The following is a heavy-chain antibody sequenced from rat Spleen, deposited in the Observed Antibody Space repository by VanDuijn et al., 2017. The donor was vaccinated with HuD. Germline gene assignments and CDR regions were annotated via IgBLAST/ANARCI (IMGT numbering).Heavy chain of an antibody. CDR2: ISWDGSST. CDR1: GFTFDDYG. J-gene: IGHJ2*01. V-gene: IGHV5-7*01. CDR3: ARHEDYSGLDY. D-gene: IGHD1-1*01. Sequence: EVKLVESGGGLVQPGRSLKLSCAASGFTFDDYGMAWVRQAPKNGLEWVASISWDGSSTYYPDSVKGRFTISRDNAKNALYLQMNNLRSEDTALYYCARHEDYSGLDYWGQGVMVTVSS.